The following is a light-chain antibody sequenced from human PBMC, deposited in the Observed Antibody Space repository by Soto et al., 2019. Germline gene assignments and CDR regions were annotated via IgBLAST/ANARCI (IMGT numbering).Light chain of an antibody. Sequence: QSVLTQPPSASGTPGQRVTISCSGSTSNIGSNYVYWYQQLPGTAPKLLIYRNNQRPSGVPDRFSGSKAGTSASLAISGLLSEDEADYYCAAWDDSLRGRVFVGGTKLTVL. CDR1: TSNIGSNY. CDR3: AAWDDSLRGRV. J-gene: IGLJ2*01. V-gene: IGLV1-47*01. CDR2: RNN.